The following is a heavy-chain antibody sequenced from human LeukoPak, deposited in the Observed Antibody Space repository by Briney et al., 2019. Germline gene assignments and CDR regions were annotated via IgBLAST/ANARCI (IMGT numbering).Heavy chain of an antibody. CDR1: GYSFTSYW. CDR2: IYPGDSDT. D-gene: IGHD2-15*01. CDR3: ARPRCSGGSCYYFDY. Sequence: GESPKISCKGSGYSFTSYWIGWVRQMPGKGLEWMGIIYPGDSDTRYSPSFQGQVTISADKSISTAYLQWSSLKASDTAMYYCARPRCSGGSCYYFDYWGQGTLVTVSS. J-gene: IGHJ4*02. V-gene: IGHV5-51*01.